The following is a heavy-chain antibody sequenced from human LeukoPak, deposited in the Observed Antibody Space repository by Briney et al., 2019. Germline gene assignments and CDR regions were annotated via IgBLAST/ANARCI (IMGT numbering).Heavy chain of an antibody. Sequence: GGSLRLSCAASGFTFSRYVMTWVRQAPGKGLEWVSEISGSGTNTYYADSVKGRFTISRDNSKNTLYLQMNSLRAEDTAVYYCAKGESGYSSSWYDYWGQGTLVTVSS. D-gene: IGHD6-13*01. CDR1: GFTFSRYV. CDR2: ISGSGTNT. V-gene: IGHV3-23*01. J-gene: IGHJ4*02. CDR3: AKGESGYSSSWYDY.